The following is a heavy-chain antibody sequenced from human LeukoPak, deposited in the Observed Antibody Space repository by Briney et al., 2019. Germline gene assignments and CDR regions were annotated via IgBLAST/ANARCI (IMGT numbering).Heavy chain of an antibody. J-gene: IGHJ5*02. V-gene: IGHV3-23*01. CDR2: ISGGGGST. CDR1: GFTFSNYA. Sequence: GGSLRLSCVASGFTFSNYAMSWVRQAPGKGPEWLSAISGGGGSTNYADSVKGRFTISRDNAKNTVYLQMNSLRDVDTAVYYCAKHRGAIAMIRGVTIPVDPWGQGTLVTVSS. D-gene: IGHD3-10*01. CDR3: AKHRGAIAMIRGVTIPVDP.